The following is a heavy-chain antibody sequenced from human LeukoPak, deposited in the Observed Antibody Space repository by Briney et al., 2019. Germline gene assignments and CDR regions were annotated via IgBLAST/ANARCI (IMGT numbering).Heavy chain of an antibody. CDR2: ISAYNGNT. D-gene: IGHD4-17*01. Sequence: GASVKVSCKASGYTFTSYGMSWVRQAPGQGLEWMGWISAYNGNTNYAQKLQGRVTMTTDTSTSTAYMELRSLRSDDTAVYYCARDVEWVTTAWVTKRILDYWGQGTLVTVSS. J-gene: IGHJ4*02. V-gene: IGHV1-18*01. CDR3: ARDVEWVTTAWVTKRILDY. CDR1: GYTFTSYG.